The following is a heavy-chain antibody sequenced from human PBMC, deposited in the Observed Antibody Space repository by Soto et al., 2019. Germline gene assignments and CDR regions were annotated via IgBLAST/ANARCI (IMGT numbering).Heavy chain of an antibody. J-gene: IGHJ6*02. CDR1: GYTFTSYY. CDR3: ARAEVETYYYYGMDV. CDR2: INPSGGST. V-gene: IGHV1-46*01. Sequence: ASVKVSCKASGYTFTSYYMHWVRQAPGQGLEWMGIINPSGGSTSYAQKFQGRVTMTRDTSMSTVYMELSSLRSEDTAVYYCARAEVETYYYYGMDVWGQGTTVTVSS.